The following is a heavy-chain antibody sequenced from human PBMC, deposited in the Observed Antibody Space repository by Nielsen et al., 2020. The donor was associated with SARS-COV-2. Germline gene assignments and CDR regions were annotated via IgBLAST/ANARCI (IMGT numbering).Heavy chain of an antibody. J-gene: IGHJ5*02. CDR1: GGSISSSSYY. V-gene: IGHV4-39*07. D-gene: IGHD5-18*01. CDR3: ARGLRGYSYPGSSEGTTWFDP. Sequence: SETLSLTCTVSGGSISSSSYYWSWIRQPPGKGLEWIGEINHSGSTNYNPSLKSRVTISVDTSKNQFSLKLSSVTAADTAVYYCARGLRGYSYPGSSEGTTWFDPWGQGTLVTVSS. CDR2: INHSGST.